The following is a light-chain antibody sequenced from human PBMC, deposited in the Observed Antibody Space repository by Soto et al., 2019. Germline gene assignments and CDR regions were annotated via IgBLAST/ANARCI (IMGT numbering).Light chain of an antibody. Sequence: ETVMTQSPATLSGSPGEGATLSCRASQSVGSSLAWYQHKPGQAPRLLIYGATTRATGIPARFSGSGYGAEFTLTINSLQSEDFALYYCLQYSNGPRTFGQGTKVDIK. J-gene: IGKJ1*01. CDR1: QSVGSS. CDR2: GAT. CDR3: LQYSNGPRT. V-gene: IGKV3-15*01.